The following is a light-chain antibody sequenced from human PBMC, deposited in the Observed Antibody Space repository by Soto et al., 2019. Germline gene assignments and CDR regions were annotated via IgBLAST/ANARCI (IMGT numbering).Light chain of an antibody. J-gene: IGKJ1*01. V-gene: IGKV3-15*01. CDR1: QSVSNW. Sequence: DIVLTQSPGTLSLSPGQRATLSCRASQSVSNWLAWYQQKPGQAPRLLIYGASTRATGIPARFSGSGSWTEFTLTISSLQSEDFAVYYCQQYNNWPPVTVGQGTKVDIK. CDR2: GAS. CDR3: QQYNNWPPVT.